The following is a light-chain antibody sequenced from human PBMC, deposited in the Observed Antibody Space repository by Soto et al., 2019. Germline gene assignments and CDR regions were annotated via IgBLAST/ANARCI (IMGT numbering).Light chain of an antibody. J-gene: IGKJ1*01. CDR1: QSVSSSY. V-gene: IGKV3-20*01. CDR3: QQYGSSTWT. CDR2: GAS. Sequence: EIVXTESPGALSLSAGERATLSCRASQSVSSSYLAWYQQKPGQAPRLLIYGASSRATGIPDRFSGSGSGTDFTLTISRLEPEDFAVYYCQQYGSSTWTFGQGTKVDIK.